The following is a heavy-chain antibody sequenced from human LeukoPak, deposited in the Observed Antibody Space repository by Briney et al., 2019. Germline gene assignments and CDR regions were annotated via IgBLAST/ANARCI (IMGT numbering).Heavy chain of an antibody. Sequence: ASVKVSCEASGYTFSYDINWVRQATGQGLEWMGWMNPNSGNTGYAQKFQGRVTITRNTSISTAYMELSSLRSEDTAVYYCARGPGYSYGYINYYYMDVWGKGTTVTVSS. CDR1: GYTFSYD. V-gene: IGHV1-8*01. D-gene: IGHD5-18*01. J-gene: IGHJ6*03. CDR3: ARGPGYSYGYINYYYMDV. CDR2: MNPNSGNT.